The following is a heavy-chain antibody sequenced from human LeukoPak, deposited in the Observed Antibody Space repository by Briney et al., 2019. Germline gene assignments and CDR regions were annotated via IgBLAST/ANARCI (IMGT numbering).Heavy chain of an antibody. CDR3: ARHIIESAARFLELWAWFDP. CDR2: IYHSGST. J-gene: IGHJ5*02. V-gene: IGHV4-38-2*01. Sequence: SETLSLTCAVSGYSISSGYYWGWIRQPPGKGLEWIGSIYHSGSTYYNPSLKSRVTISVDTSKNQFSLKLSSVTAADTAVYYCARHIIESAARFLELWAWFDPWGQGTLVTVSS. CDR1: GYSISSGYY. D-gene: IGHD3-3*01.